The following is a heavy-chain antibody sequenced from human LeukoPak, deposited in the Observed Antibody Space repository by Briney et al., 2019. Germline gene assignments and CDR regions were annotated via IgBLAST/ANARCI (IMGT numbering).Heavy chain of an antibody. V-gene: IGHV4-34*01. CDR1: GGSFSGYY. Sequence: PSETLSLTCAVYGGSFSGYYWSWIRQPPGKGLEWIGEINHSGGTNYNPSLKSRVTISVDTSKNQFSLKLSSVTAADTAVYYCAREITMVRGVIGWFDPWGQGTLVTVSS. J-gene: IGHJ5*02. CDR2: INHSGGT. CDR3: AREITMVRGVIGWFDP. D-gene: IGHD3-10*01.